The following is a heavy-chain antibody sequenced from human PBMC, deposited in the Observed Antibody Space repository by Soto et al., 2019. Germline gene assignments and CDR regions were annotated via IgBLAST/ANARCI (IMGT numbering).Heavy chain of an antibody. CDR3: ARSIVVLPAAMGELERAFDY. CDR1: GYTFTSYA. D-gene: IGHD2-2*01. V-gene: IGHV1-3*01. Sequence: ASVKVSCKASGYTFTSYAMHWVRQAPGQRLEWMGWINAGNGNTKYSQKFQGRVTITRDTSASTAYMELSSLRSEDTAVYYCARSIVVLPAAMGELERAFDYWGQRTLVTGSS. CDR2: INAGNGNT. J-gene: IGHJ4*02.